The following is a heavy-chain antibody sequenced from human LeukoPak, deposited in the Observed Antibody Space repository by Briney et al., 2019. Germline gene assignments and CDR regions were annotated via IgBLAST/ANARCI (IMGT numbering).Heavy chain of an antibody. D-gene: IGHD3-9*01. CDR1: GFTFSSHS. V-gene: IGHV3-48*01. J-gene: IGHJ5*02. CDR2: ISSDSTII. Sequence: GGSLRLSCAASGFTFSSHSMNWVRQAPGKGLEWISYISSDSTIIHYTDSVKGRFTISRDDAKSSLYLQMNSLRAEDTAIYYCAKVPRQHDNWFDPWGQGTLVTVSS. CDR3: AKVPRQHDNWFDP.